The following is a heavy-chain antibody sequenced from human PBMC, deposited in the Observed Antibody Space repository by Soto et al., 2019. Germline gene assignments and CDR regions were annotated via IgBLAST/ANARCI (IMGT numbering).Heavy chain of an antibody. CDR1: GFTFSSYA. V-gene: IGHV3-23*01. D-gene: IGHD5-18*01. CDR2: ISGSGGST. Sequence: GGSLRLSCAASGFTFSSYAMSWVRQAPGKGLEWVSAISGSGGSTYYADSVKGRFIISRDNSKNTLYLQMNSLRADDTAVYYCAKGSTYSYGYDDYWGQGTLVTVSS. CDR3: AKGSTYSYGYDDY. J-gene: IGHJ4*02.